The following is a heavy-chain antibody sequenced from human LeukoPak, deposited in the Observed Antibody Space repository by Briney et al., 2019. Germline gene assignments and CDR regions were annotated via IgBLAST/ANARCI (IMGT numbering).Heavy chain of an antibody. V-gene: IGHV3-66*01. CDR1: GFTVSSNY. D-gene: IGHD2-8*01. CDR3: TRVYLERLTAGYFDH. J-gene: IGHJ4*02. CDR2: IYSGGST. Sequence: GGSLRLSCAASGFTVSSNYMSWVRQAPGKGLEWVSVIYSGGSTYYADSVKGRFTISRDSSKNTLFLQMNSLRDEDTAVYYCTRVYLERLTAGYFDHWGQGTLVTVSP.